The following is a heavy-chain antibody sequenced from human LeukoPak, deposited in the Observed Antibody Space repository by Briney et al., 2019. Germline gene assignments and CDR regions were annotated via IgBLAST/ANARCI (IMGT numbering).Heavy chain of an antibody. D-gene: IGHD5-24*01. J-gene: IGHJ3*02. CDR3: ARIIGYNLPLEGVFDI. Sequence: GGPLRHSCAASGFNFRLYIMIDVRQAPGKALECLSYISRCLNTFHYAPSVKSRFTISRDNAKDSLYLQINDLRADDPAFYYCARIIGYNLPLEGVFDIWGQGTMVTVSS. CDR2: ISRCLNTF. V-gene: IGHV3-48*01. CDR1: GFNFRLYI.